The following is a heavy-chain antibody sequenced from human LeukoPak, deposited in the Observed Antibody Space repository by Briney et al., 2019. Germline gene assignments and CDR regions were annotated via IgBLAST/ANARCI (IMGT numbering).Heavy chain of an antibody. CDR3: VKNRDYTTTHYY. CDR1: GLTLSSYA. J-gene: IGHJ4*02. D-gene: IGHD3-16*01. V-gene: IGHV3-23*01. CDR2: ISGSGGST. Sequence: GGSLRPSCAASGLTLSSYATSWVRQAPGKGREWVSAISGSGGSTYYADSVKGRFTTYKDNSKNTLYLQMKTLRAEGTAVYFCVKNRDYTTTHYYSGEGTPVTVSS.